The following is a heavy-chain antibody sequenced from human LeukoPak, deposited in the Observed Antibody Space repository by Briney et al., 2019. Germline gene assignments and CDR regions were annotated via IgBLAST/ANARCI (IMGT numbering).Heavy chain of an antibody. J-gene: IGHJ4*02. CDR1: GFXLSTYS. V-gene: IGHV3-48*02. CDR3: AREWDDDDPFDY. Sequence: GGSLRLSCAASGFXLSTYSINWVRQAPGKGLEWVSYISSSSNTIYYADSVKGRFTISRDNAKNSLYLQMNSLRHEDTAVYYCAREWDDDDPFDYWGQGTLVTVSS. D-gene: IGHD1-1*01. CDR2: ISSSSNTI.